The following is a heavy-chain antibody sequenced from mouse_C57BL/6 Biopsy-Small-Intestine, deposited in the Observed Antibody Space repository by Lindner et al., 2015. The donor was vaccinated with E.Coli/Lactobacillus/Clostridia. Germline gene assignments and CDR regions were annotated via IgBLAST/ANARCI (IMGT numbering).Heavy chain of an antibody. Sequence: VQLQESGAELVRPGTSVKVSCKASGYTFSNYLIEWVKKRPGQGLEWIGVINPGSGSTNYNEKFKGKATLTADKSSNTANMQLSSLTAEDSAVYFCARSLSFDYWGQGTTLTVSS. CDR2: INPGSGST. CDR1: GYTFSNYL. D-gene: IGHD6-1*01. CDR3: ARSLSFDY. J-gene: IGHJ2*01. V-gene: IGHV1-54*01.